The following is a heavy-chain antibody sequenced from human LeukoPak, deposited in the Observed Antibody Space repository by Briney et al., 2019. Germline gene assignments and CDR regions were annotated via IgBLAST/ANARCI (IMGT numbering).Heavy chain of an antibody. Sequence: SQTLSLTCTVSGGSISSGGYYWSWIRQHPGKGLEWIGYIYYSGSTYYNPSLKSRVTISVDTSKNQFSLKLSSVTAADTAVYYCARGLHDYHSQLYNWFDPWGQGTLVTVSS. J-gene: IGHJ5*02. CDR1: GGSISSGGYY. D-gene: IGHD4-11*01. CDR2: IYYSGST. CDR3: ARGLHDYHSQLYNWFDP. V-gene: IGHV4-31*03.